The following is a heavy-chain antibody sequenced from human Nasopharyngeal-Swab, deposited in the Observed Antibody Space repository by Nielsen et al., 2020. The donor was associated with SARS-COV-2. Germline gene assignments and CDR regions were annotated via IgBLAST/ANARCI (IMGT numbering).Heavy chain of an antibody. J-gene: IGHJ3*02. D-gene: IGHD1-14*01. V-gene: IGHV1-69*10. CDR2: SISILGLA. CDR1: GGTFSSSA. CDR3: ASGITGAAFGI. Sequence: SLKVSCKASGGTFSSSAISWVRQAPRQGLDWIGRSISILGLANYTQKFQGSVTITADKSTSTAYTELSSLRSEDTAVYYCASGITGAAFGIWGQGTMVTVSS.